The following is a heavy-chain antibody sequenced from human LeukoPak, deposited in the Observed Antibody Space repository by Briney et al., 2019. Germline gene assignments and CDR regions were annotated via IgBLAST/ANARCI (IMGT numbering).Heavy chain of an antibody. J-gene: IGHJ4*02. CDR3: GRGGTRVDY. Sequence: SSETLSLTCTVSDVSITSYYLIWIRQPPGKGLEWIGYNYYSRSTNYNPALKSRVTISVDMSKHQLYLKLSCVTAAATDVYYCGRGGTRVDYWGQGTLVPVSS. V-gene: IGHV4-59*01. CDR1: DVSITSYY. CDR2: NYYSRST. D-gene: IGHD1-7*01.